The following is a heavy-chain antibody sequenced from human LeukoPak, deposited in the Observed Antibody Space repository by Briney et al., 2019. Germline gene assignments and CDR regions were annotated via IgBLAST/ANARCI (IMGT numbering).Heavy chain of an antibody. J-gene: IGHJ4*02. CDR1: GFAFSSYW. V-gene: IGHV3-74*01. CDR2: INSDGSTI. CDR3: ARVTVSSSEVIFDY. D-gene: IGHD1-20*01. Sequence: GGSLRLSCAASGFAFSSYWMHWVRQAPGKGLVWVSRINSDGSTITYADSVKGRFTISRDNAKNTLYLQMNSLRAEDTAVYYCARVTVSSSEVIFDYWGQGSLVTVSS.